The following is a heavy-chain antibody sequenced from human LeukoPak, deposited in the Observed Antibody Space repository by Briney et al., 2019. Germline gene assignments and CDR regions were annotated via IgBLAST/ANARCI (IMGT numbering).Heavy chain of an antibody. D-gene: IGHD2-2*01. V-gene: IGHV4-34*01. CDR2: INHSGST. J-gene: IGHJ6*02. CDR3: ARLGYCSSTSCSYYGMDV. Sequence: SETLSLTCAVYGGSFSGYYWSWIRQPPGKGLEWIGEINHSGSTNYNPSLKSRVTISVDTSKNQFSLKLSSVTAADTAVYYCARLGYCSSTSCSYYGMDVWGQGTTVTVSS. CDR1: GGSFSGYY.